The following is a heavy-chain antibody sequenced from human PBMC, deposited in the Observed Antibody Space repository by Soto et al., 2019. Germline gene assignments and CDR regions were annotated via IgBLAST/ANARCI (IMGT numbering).Heavy chain of an antibody. Sequence: EVQLVESGGGLVQPGRSLRLSCAASGFFFEDYAMHWVRQAPGKGLEWVSGISWDNGSGVYADSVKGRFTISRDNAKNSLYLQMNSLRAEDTALYYCAKDLYSNTRDAFDIWGQGTMVTVS. CDR2: ISWDNGSG. D-gene: IGHD6-13*01. J-gene: IGHJ3*02. CDR1: GFFFEDYA. CDR3: AKDLYSNTRDAFDI. V-gene: IGHV3-9*01.